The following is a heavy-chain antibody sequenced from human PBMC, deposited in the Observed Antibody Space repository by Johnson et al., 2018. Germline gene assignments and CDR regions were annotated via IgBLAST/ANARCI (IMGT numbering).Heavy chain of an antibody. D-gene: IGHD2-8*02. CDR3: ARRYDYTGGYYRPGAFDI. CDR2: INQDGRET. J-gene: IGHJ3*02. V-gene: IGHV3-7*01. Sequence: VQLVQSGGGLVQPGGSLRLSCAVSGFNFNNYWLTWVRQAPGKGLEWVANINQDGRETYYVGSVKGRFTISRDIARNSLYLQMHSLRVEDTAGYYCARRYDYTGGYYRPGAFDIWGQGSMVTVSS. CDR1: GFNFNNYW.